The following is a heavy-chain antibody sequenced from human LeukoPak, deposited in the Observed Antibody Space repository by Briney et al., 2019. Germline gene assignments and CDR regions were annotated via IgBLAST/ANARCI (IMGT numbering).Heavy chain of an antibody. Sequence: GGSLRLSCAASGFTFSSYAMRWVRQAPEKRLEWVSAISGSGGSTYNADSVKGRFTISRDNSKNTLYLQMNSLRAEDTAVYYCAKESNYDSSGFFDYWGQGTLVTVSS. D-gene: IGHD3-22*01. CDR2: ISGSGGST. V-gene: IGHV3-23*01. CDR3: AKESNYDSSGFFDY. CDR1: GFTFSSYA. J-gene: IGHJ4*02.